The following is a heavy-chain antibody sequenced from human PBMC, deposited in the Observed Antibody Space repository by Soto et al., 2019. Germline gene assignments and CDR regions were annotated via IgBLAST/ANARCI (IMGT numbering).Heavy chain of an antibody. J-gene: IGHJ4*02. D-gene: IGHD5-12*01. CDR3: AFDSGSILLAFDH. CDR2: IIPILGIA. V-gene: IGHV1-69*02. Sequence: QVQLVQSGAEVKKPGSSVKVSCKASGGTFSSYTISWVRQAPGQGLEWMGRIIPILGIANYAQKFQGRVTITADKSTSTAYMELSSLISEDRAVYSCAFDSGSILLAFDHGGQGTLVPFPS. CDR1: GGTFSSYT.